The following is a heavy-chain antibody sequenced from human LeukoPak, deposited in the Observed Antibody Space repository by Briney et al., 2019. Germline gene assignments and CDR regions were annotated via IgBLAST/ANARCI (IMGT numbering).Heavy chain of an antibody. J-gene: IGHJ4*02. CDR3: ARGPPGSAAIDY. CDR2: INSDGSST. V-gene: IGHV3-74*01. Sequence: GSLRLSCAASGFTFSSYWMHWVRQAPGKGLVWVSRINSDGSSTSYADSVKGRFTISRDNAKNTLYLQMNSLRAEDTAVYYCARGPPGSAAIDYWGQGTLVTVSS. CDR1: GFTFSSYW. D-gene: IGHD2-2*01.